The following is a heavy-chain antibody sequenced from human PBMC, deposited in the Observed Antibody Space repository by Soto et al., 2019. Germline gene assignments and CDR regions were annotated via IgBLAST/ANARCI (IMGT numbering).Heavy chain of an antibody. CDR1: GFSLSTSRVG. CDR2: IYWDDDK. D-gene: IGHD3-10*01. Sequence: QITLKESGPTLVKPTQTLTLTCTFSGFSLSTSRVGVGWIRQPPGKALEWLALIYWDDDKRYSPSLKSRLTITKDTSRNQVVLTMTNTDPVDTATYYCVPTSGSGNSACFDYWGQGTLVTVSS. CDR3: VPTSGSGNSACFDY. J-gene: IGHJ4*02. V-gene: IGHV2-5*02.